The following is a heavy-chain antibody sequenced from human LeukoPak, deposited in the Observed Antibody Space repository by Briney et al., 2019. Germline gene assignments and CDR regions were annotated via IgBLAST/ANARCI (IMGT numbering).Heavy chain of an antibody. CDR2: IRQDGSEK. V-gene: IGHV3-7*01. CDR3: AREGVVAAGDY. J-gene: IGHJ4*02. D-gene: IGHD2-15*01. Sequence: GGSLRLSCAASGFTFSSYWMRWVRQAPGKGLEWVANIRQDGSEKNYVDSVKGRFTISRDNGKNALYLLMNSLRAEDTAVYYCAREGVVAAGDYWGQGTLVTVSS. CDR1: GFTFSSYW.